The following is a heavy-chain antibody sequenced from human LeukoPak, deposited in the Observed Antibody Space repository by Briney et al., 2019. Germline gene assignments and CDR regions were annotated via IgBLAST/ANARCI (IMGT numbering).Heavy chain of an antibody. CDR2: IYPGDSDT. D-gene: IGHD3-22*01. Sequence: GESLKISCKGSGYSFTNSWIGWVRQMPGKGLEWMGIIYPGDSDTRYSPSFQGQVTISADKSISTAYLQWSSLKTSDTAIYYCARATYHYDSSGYYSWHFDYWGQGTLVTVSS. CDR3: ARATYHYDSSGYYSWHFDY. J-gene: IGHJ4*02. V-gene: IGHV5-51*01. CDR1: GYSFTNSW.